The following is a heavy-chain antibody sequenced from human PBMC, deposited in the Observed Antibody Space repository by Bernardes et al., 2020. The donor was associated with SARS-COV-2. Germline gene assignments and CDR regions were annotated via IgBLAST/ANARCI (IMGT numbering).Heavy chain of an antibody. V-gene: IGHV4-34*01. D-gene: IGHD5-12*01. CDR3: ARGRGWLRLHAY. Sequence: SETLSLTRAVYGGSFSGYYWSWIRQPPGKGLEWIGEINHSGSTNYNPSLKSRVTISVDTSKNQFSLKLSSVTAADTAVYYCARGRGWLRLHAYWGQGTLVTVSS. CDR2: INHSGST. CDR1: GGSFSGYY. J-gene: IGHJ4*02.